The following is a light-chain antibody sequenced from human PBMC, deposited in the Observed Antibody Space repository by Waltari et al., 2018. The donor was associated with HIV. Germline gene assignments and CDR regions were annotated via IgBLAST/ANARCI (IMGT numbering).Light chain of an antibody. CDR2: GAA. Sequence: EVVLTQSPATLSLSPGEQATLSCRASQRVDSTFLSWYQQKPGQAPRLLIYGAATRVSGIPPRFSGRGSGTDFNLIISSLYPEDFAVYYCQQDYNLPGTFGQGTRVEIK. CDR3: QQDYNLPGT. J-gene: IGKJ1*01. CDR1: QRVDSTF. V-gene: IGKV3D-7*01.